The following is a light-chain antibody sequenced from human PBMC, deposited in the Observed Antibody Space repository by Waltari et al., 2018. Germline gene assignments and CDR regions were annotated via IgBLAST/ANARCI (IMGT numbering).Light chain of an antibody. Sequence: SSELTQDPDVSVALGQTVRIPCQGASLRTYYVSWFHQKPGQAPALVIYGKNNRPSGIPDRFSASSSGSTASLTIIGAQAEDEADYYCHSRDSSGNVLIGGGTKLTVV. CDR2: GKN. J-gene: IGLJ2*01. CDR1: SLRTYY. V-gene: IGLV3-19*01. CDR3: HSRDSSGNVL.